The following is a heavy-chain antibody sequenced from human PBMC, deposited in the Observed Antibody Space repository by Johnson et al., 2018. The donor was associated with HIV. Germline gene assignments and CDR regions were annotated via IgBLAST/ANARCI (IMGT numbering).Heavy chain of an antibody. D-gene: IGHD3-16*01. CDR1: GFTFSSYT. Sequence: QVLLVESGGGVVQPGRSLRLSCAASGFTFSSYTIHWVRQAPGKGLEWVAVISYDGSDKYYANSVKGRFSISRDNSKNTLSLLMNSLREEDTAVYYCVRDLGLIGPGGAFDIWGQGTRVTVSS. CDR2: ISYDGSDK. J-gene: IGHJ3*02. CDR3: VRDLGLIGPGGAFDI. V-gene: IGHV3-30-3*01.